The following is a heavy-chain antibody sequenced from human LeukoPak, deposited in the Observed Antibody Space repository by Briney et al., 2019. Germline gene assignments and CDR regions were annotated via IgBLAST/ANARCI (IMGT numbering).Heavy chain of an antibody. D-gene: IGHD6-13*01. CDR1: GFTFSSYW. V-gene: IGHV3-23*01. J-gene: IGHJ4*02. CDR2: ISGSGGST. CDR3: AEKTRQQFDY. Sequence: PGGSLRLSCAASGFTFSSYWMSWVRQAPGKGLEWVSAISGSGGSTYYADSVRGRFTISRDNSKDTLFLQMNSLRAEDTAIYYCAEKTRQQFDYWGPGTLVTVSS.